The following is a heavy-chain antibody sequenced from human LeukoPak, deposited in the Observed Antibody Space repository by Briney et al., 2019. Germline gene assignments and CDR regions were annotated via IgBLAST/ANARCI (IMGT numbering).Heavy chain of an antibody. V-gene: IGHV3-30*03. Sequence: GGSLRLSCAASGFTFSSYGMHWVRQAPGKGLEWVAVISYDGSNKYYADSVKGRFTISRDNSKNTLYLQMNSLRAEDTAVYYCARDRPSPLFDYWGQGTLVTVSS. J-gene: IGHJ4*02. CDR1: GFTFSSYG. CDR3: ARDRPSPLFDY. CDR2: ISYDGSNK. D-gene: IGHD2-2*01.